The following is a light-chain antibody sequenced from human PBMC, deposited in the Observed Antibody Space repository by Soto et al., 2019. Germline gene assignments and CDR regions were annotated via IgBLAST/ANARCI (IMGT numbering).Light chain of an antibody. V-gene: IGLV2-14*01. CDR1: TSDVGSYNY. CDR3: SSYTSSSPL. CDR2: EVS. J-gene: IGLJ1*01. Sequence: QSVLTQPASGSGSPVQSITISCTGTTSDVGSYNYVSWYQQHPGKAPKLMIYEVSDRLSGISSRFSGSKSGNTASLTISGLQTEDEADYYCSSYTSSSPLFGTGTKVTVL.